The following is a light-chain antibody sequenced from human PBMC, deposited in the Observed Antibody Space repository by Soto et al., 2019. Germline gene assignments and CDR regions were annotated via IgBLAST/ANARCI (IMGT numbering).Light chain of an antibody. CDR2: GNN. CDR3: QSYDSSRSVV. J-gene: IGLJ2*01. V-gene: IGLV1-40*01. CDR1: RSNIGAGYD. Sequence: QSVLTQPPSVSGAPGQRVPISCTGSRSNIGAGYDVHWYQQLPGPAPKLLISGNNNRPSWVPDRFSGSKSGTSASLAITGLQAEDEADYYCQSYDSSRSVVFGGGTQLTVL.